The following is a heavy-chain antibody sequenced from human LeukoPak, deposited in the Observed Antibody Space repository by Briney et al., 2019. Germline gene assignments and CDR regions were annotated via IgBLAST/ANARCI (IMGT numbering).Heavy chain of an antibody. Sequence: PSKTLSLTCAVSGYSISSGYYWGWIRQPPGKGLEWIGSIYHSGSTYYNPSLKSRVTISVDTSKNQFSLKLSSVTAADTAVYYCARDIRGPLSTAGYCSSTSCYGEDNWFDPWGQGTLVTVSS. V-gene: IGHV4-38-2*02. CDR1: GYSISSGYY. J-gene: IGHJ5*02. CDR3: ARDIRGPLSTAGYCSSTSCYGEDNWFDP. CDR2: IYHSGST. D-gene: IGHD2-2*01.